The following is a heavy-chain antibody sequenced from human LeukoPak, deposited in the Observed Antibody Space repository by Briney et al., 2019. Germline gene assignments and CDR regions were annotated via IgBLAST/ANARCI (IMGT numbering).Heavy chain of an antibody. Sequence: GGSLRLSCAAYGFTFSSHWVSWVRQAPGKGLEWVANIKQDGSEKYYVDSVKGRFTISRDNAKNSLYLQMNSLRAEDTAMYYCARSRVETSWSPNQDWGQGTLVTVSS. CDR1: GFTFSSHW. J-gene: IGHJ4*02. D-gene: IGHD3-3*01. CDR2: IKQDGSEK. V-gene: IGHV3-7*01. CDR3: ARSRVETSWSPNQD.